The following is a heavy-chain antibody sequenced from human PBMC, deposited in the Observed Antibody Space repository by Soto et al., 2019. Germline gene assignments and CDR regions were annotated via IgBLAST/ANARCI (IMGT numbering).Heavy chain of an antibody. J-gene: IGHJ4*02. CDR2: ISYDGSNK. D-gene: IGHD2-21*02. V-gene: IGHV3-30*18. CDR1: GFTFSSYG. Sequence: GGSLRLSCAASGFTFSSYGMHWVRQAPGKGLEWVAVISYDGSNKYYADSVKGRFTISRDNSKNTLYLQMNSLRAEDTAVYYCAKDWVDCGGDCLYYFDYWGQGTLVTVSS. CDR3: AKDWVDCGGDCLYYFDY.